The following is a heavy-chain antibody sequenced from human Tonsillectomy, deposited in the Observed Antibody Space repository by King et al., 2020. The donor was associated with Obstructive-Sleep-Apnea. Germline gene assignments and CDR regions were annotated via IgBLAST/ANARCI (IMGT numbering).Heavy chain of an antibody. D-gene: IGHD6-6*01. Sequence: QLQESGPGLVKPSETLSLTCTVSGGSIRSYYWSWIRQSPGKGLEWIGSIYSTGSTNYDPSLKSRVTISVDTSKNQFSLKLRSVTAADTAIYYCARSRRNSSGLFDYWGQGTLATVSS. CDR3: ARSRRNSSGLFDY. CDR1: GGSIRSYY. J-gene: IGHJ4*02. CDR2: IYSTGST. V-gene: IGHV4-59*01.